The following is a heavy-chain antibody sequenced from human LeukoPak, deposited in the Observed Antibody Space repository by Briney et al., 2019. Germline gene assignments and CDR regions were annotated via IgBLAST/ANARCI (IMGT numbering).Heavy chain of an antibody. J-gene: IGHJ6*03. CDR3: ARDGSGSFPTKYYYYYYMDV. D-gene: IGHD3-10*01. V-gene: IGHV1-69*06. Sequence: PMASVKVSCKASGGTFSSYAISWVRQAPGQGLEWMGGIIPIFGTANYAQKFQGRVTITADKSTSTAYMELSSLRSEDTAVYYCARDGSGSFPTKYYYYYYMDVWGKGTTVTVSS. CDR2: IIPIFGTA. CDR1: GGTFSSYA.